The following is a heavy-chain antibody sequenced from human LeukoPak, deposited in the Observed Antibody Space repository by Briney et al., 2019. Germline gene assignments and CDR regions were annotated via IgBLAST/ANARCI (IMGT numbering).Heavy chain of an antibody. CDR3: ARGRMKRSGGPYYFDY. CDR1: GFTFSSYE. Sequence: PGGSLRLSCAASGFTFSSYEMNWVRQAPGRGLEWVSYISSSGSTIYYADSVKGRFTISRDNAKNSLYLQMNSLRAEDTAVYYCARGRMKRSGGPYYFDYWGQGTLVTVSS. V-gene: IGHV3-48*03. D-gene: IGHD3-16*01. J-gene: IGHJ4*02. CDR2: ISSSGSTI.